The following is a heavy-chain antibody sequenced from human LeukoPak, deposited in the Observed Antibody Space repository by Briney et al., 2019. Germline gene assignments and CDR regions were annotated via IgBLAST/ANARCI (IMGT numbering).Heavy chain of an antibody. CDR2: IYYSGST. J-gene: IGHJ5*02. D-gene: IGHD5-18*01. Sequence: SETLSLTCTVSGGSISSSSYYWGWIRQPPGKGLEWIGSIYYSGSTYYNPSLKSRVTISVDTSKNHFSLTLSSVTAADTAIYYCASAMVATDSSWFDPWGQGTLVTVSS. CDR1: GGSISSSSYY. CDR3: ASAMVATDSSWFDP. V-gene: IGHV4-39*02.